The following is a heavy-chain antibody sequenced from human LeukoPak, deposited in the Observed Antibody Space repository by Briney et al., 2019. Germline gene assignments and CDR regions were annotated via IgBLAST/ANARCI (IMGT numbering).Heavy chain of an antibody. CDR3: ARRSYYDSSGYYYGGRNGAFDI. J-gene: IGHJ3*02. Sequence: SETLSLTCTVSGGSISSYYWSWIRQPPGKELEWIGYIYYSGSPNYNPSLKSRVNISVDTSNTQSSLKLSSVTAADTAVYYCARRSYYDSSGYYYGGRNGAFDIWGQGTMVTVSS. CDR2: IYYSGSP. D-gene: IGHD3-22*01. V-gene: IGHV4-59*08. CDR1: GGSISSYY.